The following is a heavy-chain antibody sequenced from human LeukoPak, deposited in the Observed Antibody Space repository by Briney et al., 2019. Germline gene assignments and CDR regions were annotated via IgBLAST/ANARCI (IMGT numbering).Heavy chain of an antibody. V-gene: IGHV3-23*01. CDR2: ISGSGGST. CDR1: GSTFSSYA. CDR3: AKDLALWFGEHYFDY. J-gene: IGHJ4*02. D-gene: IGHD3-10*01. Sequence: PGGSLRLSCAASGSTFSSYAMSWVRQAPGKGLEWVSAISGSGGSTYYADSVKGRFTISRDNSKNTLYLQMNSLRAEDTAVYYCAKDLALWFGEHYFDYWGQGTLVTVSS.